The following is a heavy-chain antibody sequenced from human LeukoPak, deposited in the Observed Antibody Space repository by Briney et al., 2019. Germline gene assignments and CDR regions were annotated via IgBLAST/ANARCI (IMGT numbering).Heavy chain of an antibody. CDR2: IYYSGST. V-gene: IGHV4-59*08. J-gene: IGHJ4*02. CDR3: ARVRTPKKLAAAGIFDY. D-gene: IGHD6-13*01. Sequence: SETLSLTCTVSGGSISSYYWSWIRQPPGKGLEWIGYIYYSGSTNYNPSLKSRVTISVDTSKNRFSLKLSSVTAADTAVYYCARVRTPKKLAAAGIFDYWGQGTLVTVSS. CDR1: GGSISSYY.